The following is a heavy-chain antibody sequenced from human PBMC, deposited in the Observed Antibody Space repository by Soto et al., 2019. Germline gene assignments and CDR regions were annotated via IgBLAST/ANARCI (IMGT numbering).Heavy chain of an antibody. Sequence: QVQLVQSGAEVKKPGASVKVSCKASGYTFTTYGISWVRQAPGQGLEWMGWIGTYNGDTNYAQKLHGRVTMTTDTSTRTADMEVRSLRSDDTAVYHCARELIYCGGDCYEDHVDIWGEGTMVTVSS. V-gene: IGHV1-18*01. CDR3: ARELIYCGGDCYEDHVDI. CDR2: IGTYNGDT. D-gene: IGHD2-21*02. CDR1: GYTFTTYG. J-gene: IGHJ3*02.